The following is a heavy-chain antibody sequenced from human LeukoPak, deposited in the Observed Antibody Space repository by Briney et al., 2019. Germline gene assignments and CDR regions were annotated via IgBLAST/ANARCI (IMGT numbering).Heavy chain of an antibody. V-gene: IGHV4-59*01. CDR3: AKVTGVVVITDPGLRYFDF. CDR2: IYYSGST. D-gene: IGHD3-22*01. J-gene: IGHJ4*02. CDR1: GGSISSYY. Sequence: SETLSLTCTVSGGSISSYYWSWIRQPPGKGLEWIGYIYYSGSTNYNPSLKSRVTISVDTSKNQFSLKLSSVTAADTAVYYCAKVTGVVVITDPGLRYFDFWGQGTLVTVSS.